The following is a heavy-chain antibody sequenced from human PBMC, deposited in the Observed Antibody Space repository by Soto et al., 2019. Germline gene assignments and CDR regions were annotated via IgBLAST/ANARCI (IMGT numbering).Heavy chain of an antibody. Sequence: QVQLVESGGGLVKPGGSLRLPGAASGFTFSDYYMSWIRQAPGKGREWVSYISSSGSTIYYADSVKGRFTISRDNAKNSLYLQMNSLRAEDTAVYYCARDSSSWYNWFDPWGQGTLVTVSS. CDR1: GFTFSDYY. D-gene: IGHD6-13*01. J-gene: IGHJ5*02. V-gene: IGHV3-11*01. CDR2: ISSSGSTI. CDR3: ARDSSSWYNWFDP.